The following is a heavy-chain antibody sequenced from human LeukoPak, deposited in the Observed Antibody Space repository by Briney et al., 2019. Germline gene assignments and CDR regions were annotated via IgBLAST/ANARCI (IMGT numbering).Heavy chain of an antibody. J-gene: IGHJ5*02. CDR1: GYTFTGYY. CDR3: ARDLYCSSTCCYNWFDP. V-gene: IGHV1-2*02. CDR2: INPNSGGT. Sequence: ASVKVSCKASGYTFTGYYMHWVRQAPGQGLEWMGWINPNSGGTNYAQKFQGRVTMTRDTSISTAYMELSRLRSDDTAVYYCARDLYCSSTCCYNWFDPWGQGTLVTVSS. D-gene: IGHD2-2*01.